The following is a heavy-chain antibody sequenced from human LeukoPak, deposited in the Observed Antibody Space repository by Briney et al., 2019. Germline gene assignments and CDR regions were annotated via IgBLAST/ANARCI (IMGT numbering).Heavy chain of an antibody. V-gene: IGHV3-33*01. D-gene: IGHD1-14*01. CDR3: TRYNNDHFDY. Sequence: PGRSLRLSCAGSGFTFGGYGMHWLRQTPGTGLEWVAVIAYDGSRAFYADSVKGRFTISRDNSKNTMSVQMDDLRAEDTAVYYCTRYNNDHFDYWGQGTLVTVSS. CDR2: IAYDGSRA. J-gene: IGHJ4*02. CDR1: GFTFGGYG.